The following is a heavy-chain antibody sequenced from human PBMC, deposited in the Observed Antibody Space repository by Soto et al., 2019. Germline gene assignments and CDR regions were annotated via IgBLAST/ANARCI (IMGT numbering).Heavy chain of an antibody. Sequence: GASVKVSCKASGGTFSSYTISWVRQAPGQGLEWMGRIIPILGIANYAQKFQGRVTITADKSTSTAYMELSSLRSEDTAVYYCARVPVRTVTTSLYYFDYWGQGTLVTVS. CDR1: GGTFSSYT. V-gene: IGHV1-69*02. CDR3: ARVPVRTVTTSLYYFDY. J-gene: IGHJ4*02. D-gene: IGHD4-17*01. CDR2: IIPILGIA.